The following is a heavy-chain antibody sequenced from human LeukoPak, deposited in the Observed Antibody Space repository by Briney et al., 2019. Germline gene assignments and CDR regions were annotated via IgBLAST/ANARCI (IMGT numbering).Heavy chain of an antibody. CDR3: ARDRTEWFGGPSIDY. V-gene: IGHV3-21*01. Sequence: GGSLRLSCAASGFTFSSYSMNWVRQAPGKGLEWVSSISSSSSYIYYADSVKGRFTISRDNAKNSLYLQMNSLRAEDTAVYYCARDRTEWFGGPSIDYWGQGTLVTVSS. CDR1: GFTFSSYS. CDR2: ISSSSSYI. D-gene: IGHD3-10*01. J-gene: IGHJ4*02.